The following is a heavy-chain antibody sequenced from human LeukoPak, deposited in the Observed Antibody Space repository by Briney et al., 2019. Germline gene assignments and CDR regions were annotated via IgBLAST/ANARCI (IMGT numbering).Heavy chain of an antibody. D-gene: IGHD3-10*01. Sequence: PSETLSLTCTVSGGSISSSSYYWGWIRQPPGKGLEWIASIYYTGSTNYNPSLKSRVTMSVDTSKNQFSLKLSSVTAADTAIYYCAKTRAERGSGSYSVYFDNWGQGTLVTVSS. V-gene: IGHV4-39*07. CDR2: IYYTGST. J-gene: IGHJ4*02. CDR3: AKTRAERGSGSYSVYFDN. CDR1: GGSISSSSYY.